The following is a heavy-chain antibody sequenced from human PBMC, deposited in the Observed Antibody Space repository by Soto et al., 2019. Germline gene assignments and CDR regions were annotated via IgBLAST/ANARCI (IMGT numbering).Heavy chain of an antibody. J-gene: IGHJ4*02. Sequence: SETLSLTCIASGGSISSGDYYWSWIRQPPGKGLEWIGYIYHTGITFYNPSLKSRVTISADTSKNQFSLKMRSVTAADTAVYYCARHSYTSSPFDYWGQGTLVTVSS. CDR3: ARHSYTSSPFDY. CDR1: GGSISSGDYY. D-gene: IGHD6-13*01. V-gene: IGHV4-30-4*01. CDR2: IYHTGIT.